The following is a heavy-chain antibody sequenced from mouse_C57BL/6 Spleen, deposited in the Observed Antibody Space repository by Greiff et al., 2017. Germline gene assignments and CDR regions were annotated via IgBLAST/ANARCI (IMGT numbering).Heavy chain of an antibody. CDR3: ARLPTGDWYFDV. D-gene: IGHD4-1*01. CDR1: GYAFSSYW. Sequence: QVQLQQSGSELVKPGASVKISCKASGYAFSSYWMNWVKQRPGKGLEWIGQIYPGDGDTNYNGKFKGKATLTADKSSSTAYMQLSSLTSEDSAVYFCARLPTGDWYFDVWGTGTTVTVSS. CDR2: IYPGDGDT. V-gene: IGHV1-80*01. J-gene: IGHJ1*03.